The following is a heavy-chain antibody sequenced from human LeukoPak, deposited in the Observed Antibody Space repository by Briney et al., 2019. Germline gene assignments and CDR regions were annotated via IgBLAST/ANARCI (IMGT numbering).Heavy chain of an antibody. CDR3: AKNGDRGAYCSGGSCYPYYYYYMDV. D-gene: IGHD2-15*01. Sequence: GSLRLSCAASGFTFSNYAMSWVRQAPGKGLEWVSTISGSGGISFSADSVNGRFTISRDNSKNTLYMHMDSLRAEDTAVYYCAKNGDRGAYCSGGSCYPYYYYYMDVWGKGTTVTISS. J-gene: IGHJ6*03. V-gene: IGHV3-23*01. CDR1: GFTFSNYA. CDR2: ISGSGGIS.